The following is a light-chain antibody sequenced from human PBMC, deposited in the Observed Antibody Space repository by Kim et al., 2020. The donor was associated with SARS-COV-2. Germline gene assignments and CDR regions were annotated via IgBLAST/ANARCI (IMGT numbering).Light chain of an antibody. V-gene: IGKV1-33*01. CDR3: QQYDNPYS. J-gene: IGKJ2*03. CDR2: DAS. CDR1: QDISNY. Sequence: LSASVGDRVTITCRASQDISNYLNWYQQKPGKAPKLLIYDASNLETGVPSRFSGSGSGTDFTFTISSLQPEDIATYYCQQYDNPYSFGQGTKLEI.